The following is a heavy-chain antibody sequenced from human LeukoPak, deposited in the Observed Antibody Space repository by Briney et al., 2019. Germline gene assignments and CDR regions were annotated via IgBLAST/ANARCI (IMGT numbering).Heavy chain of an antibody. Sequence: ASVTVSFTASGYTFTVYYMHWVRQAPGQGREWMGWINPHSGDTGYAQKFQGRVTMTRDMSITTTYMELTRLRSDDTAFYYCARWDGYSSSPDYWGQGSLVTVSS. CDR1: GYTFTVYY. CDR2: INPHSGDT. J-gene: IGHJ4*02. D-gene: IGHD6-13*01. V-gene: IGHV1-2*02. CDR3: ARWDGYSSSPDY.